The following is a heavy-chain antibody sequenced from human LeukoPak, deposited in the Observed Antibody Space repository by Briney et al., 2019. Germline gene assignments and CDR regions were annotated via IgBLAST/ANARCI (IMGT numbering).Heavy chain of an antibody. D-gene: IGHD4-17*01. CDR2: ISSDGTIK. V-gene: IGHV3-33*03. Sequence: PGGSLRLSCAVSGFTLSDYGIHWVRQAPGKGLEWVTIISSDGTIKYADSVKGRFTVSRDSSKNTVYLQMNSLRAEDTAVYYCAKVRANDGDYDAPFDYWGQGTLVTVSS. CDR3: AKVRANDGDYDAPFDY. J-gene: IGHJ4*02. CDR1: GFTLSDYG.